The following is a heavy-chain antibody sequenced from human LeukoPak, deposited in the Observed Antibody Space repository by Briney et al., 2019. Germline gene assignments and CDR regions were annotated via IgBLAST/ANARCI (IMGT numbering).Heavy chain of an antibody. D-gene: IGHD6-13*01. Sequence: SETLSLTCTVSGGSISSNTYYWGWIRQPPGKGLEWIGSIYYSGSTYYNPSLKSRVTISVDTSKNQFSLKLSSVTAADTAVYYCARDCIAAAGCFLWEDYWGQGTLVTVSS. CDR1: GGSISSNTYY. CDR2: IYYSGST. CDR3: ARDCIAAAGCFLWEDY. V-gene: IGHV4-39*07. J-gene: IGHJ4*02.